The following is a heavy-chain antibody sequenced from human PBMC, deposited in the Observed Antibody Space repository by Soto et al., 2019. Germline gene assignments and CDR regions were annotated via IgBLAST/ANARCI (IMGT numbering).Heavy chain of an antibody. CDR1: GGSISSGGYY. CDR2: IYYSGST. Sequence: SETLSLTCTVSGGSISSGGYYWSWIRQHPGKGLEWIGYIYYSGSTYYNPSLKSRVTISVDTSKNQFSLKLSSVTAADTAVYYCARARIAAAGGVDYYYYGMDVWGQGTTVTVSS. D-gene: IGHD6-13*01. V-gene: IGHV4-31*03. J-gene: IGHJ6*02. CDR3: ARARIAAAGGVDYYYYGMDV.